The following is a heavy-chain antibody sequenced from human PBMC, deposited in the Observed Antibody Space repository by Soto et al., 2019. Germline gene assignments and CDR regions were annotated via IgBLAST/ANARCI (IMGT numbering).Heavy chain of an antibody. D-gene: IGHD6-19*01. Sequence: EVQLLESGGGLVQPGGSLRLSCAASGFTFSSYAMSWVRQAPGKGLEWVSGISGSGDSTYYADSVKGRFTISRDNSKNTRCLQLYSLRAEDTAVYYCAKGVPGIAVAGTGYFQHWGPGTLVTVS. V-gene: IGHV3-23*01. CDR3: AKGVPGIAVAGTGYFQH. CDR1: GFTFSSYA. J-gene: IGHJ1*01. CDR2: ISGSGDST.